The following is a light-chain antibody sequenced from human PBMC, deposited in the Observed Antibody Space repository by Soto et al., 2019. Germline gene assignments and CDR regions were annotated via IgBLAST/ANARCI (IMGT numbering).Light chain of an antibody. CDR3: QQYNTWPRT. Sequence: EIVMTQSPATLSVSPGERATLSRRASQSVSNNLAWYQQKPGQAPRLLIYGASTRATGIPARFSGSGSGTEFTLTVSSLQSEDFAVYYCQQYNTWPRTFGQGTKVEIK. CDR2: GAS. CDR1: QSVSNN. V-gene: IGKV3-15*01. J-gene: IGKJ1*01.